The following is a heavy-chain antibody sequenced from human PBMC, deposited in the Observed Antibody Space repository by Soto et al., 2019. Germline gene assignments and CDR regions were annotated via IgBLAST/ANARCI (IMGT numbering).Heavy chain of an antibody. CDR3: ARESEDLTSNFDY. CDR1: GFTFNNYA. J-gene: IGHJ4*02. V-gene: IGHV3-23*01. CDR2: ISGGGSST. Sequence: GGSLRLSCAASGFTFNNYAMSWVRQAPGKGLEWVSAISGGGSSTYYADSVKGRFTISRDNAKNSLYLEMNSLRAEDTAVYYCARESEDLTSNFDYWGQGTLVTVSS.